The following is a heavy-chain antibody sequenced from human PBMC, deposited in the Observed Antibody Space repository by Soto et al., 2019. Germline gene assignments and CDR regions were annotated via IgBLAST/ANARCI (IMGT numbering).Heavy chain of an antibody. CDR3: ARYDDAFDY. Sequence: QVQLQESGPGLVKPSETLSLTCTVSGGSIFSYYWSWIRQSPGKGLEWIGYIYHTGSTNYYPSFKSRATLSIDTSKNQISLTLTSVTAADTAVYYCARYDDAFDYWGQGTLVTVSS. V-gene: IGHV4-4*08. CDR1: GGSIFSYY. CDR2: IYHTGST. D-gene: IGHD5-12*01. J-gene: IGHJ4*02.